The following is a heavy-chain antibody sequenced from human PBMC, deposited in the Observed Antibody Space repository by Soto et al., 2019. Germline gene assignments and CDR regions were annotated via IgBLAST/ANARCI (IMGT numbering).Heavy chain of an antibody. Sequence: PSETLSLTCTVSGGSITRGGYYWSWIRQHPGKGLEWIGYIYNSGTTYYNPSLKSRVTISVGTSKNQFSLKLTSVTAADTAVYYCARDPAPWGQGTLVTVSS. J-gene: IGHJ5*02. CDR1: GGSITRGGYY. V-gene: IGHV4-31*03. CDR3: ARDPAP. CDR2: IYNSGTT.